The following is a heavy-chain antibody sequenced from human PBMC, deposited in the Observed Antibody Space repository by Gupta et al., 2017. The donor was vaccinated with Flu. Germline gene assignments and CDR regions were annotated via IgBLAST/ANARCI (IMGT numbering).Heavy chain of an antibody. Sequence: QLQLQESGPGLVKPSETLSLTCTVSGGSISSSSYYWGWIRQPPGKGLEWIGSIYYSGSTYYTPSLKSRVTISVDTSKNQFSLKLSSVTAADTAVYYCARLSGQYYFDYWGQGTLVTVSS. D-gene: IGHD6-19*01. CDR1: GGSISSSSYY. CDR2: IYYSGST. CDR3: ARLSGQYYFDY. J-gene: IGHJ4*02. V-gene: IGHV4-39*01.